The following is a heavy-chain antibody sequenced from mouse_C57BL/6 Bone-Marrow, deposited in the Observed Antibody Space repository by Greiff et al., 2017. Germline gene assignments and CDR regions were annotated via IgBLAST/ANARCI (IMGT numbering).Heavy chain of an antibody. CDR1: GYTFTSYW. CDR3: ARRELYWYFDV. CDR2: IHPNSGSP. V-gene: IGHV1-64*01. J-gene: IGHJ1*03. Sequence: QVQLQQSGAELVKPGASVKLSCKASGYTFTSYWMHWVKQRPGQGLEWIGMIHPNSGSPNYNEKFNSKATLTVDKSSSTAYMQLSSLPSAYTAVYDYARRELYWYFDVWGTGTTVTVSS.